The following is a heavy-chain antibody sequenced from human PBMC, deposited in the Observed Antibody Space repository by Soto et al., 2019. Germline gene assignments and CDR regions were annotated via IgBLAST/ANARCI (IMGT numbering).Heavy chain of an antibody. Sequence: QVQLVQSGAEVKKPGSSVKVSCKASGGTFSSYAISWVRQAPGQGLEWMGGIIPIFGTANYAQKFQGRVTITADESTSTAYMELSSLRSEDTAVYYCARCPHDYDSSGYYHSFDYWGQGTLVTVSS. V-gene: IGHV1-69*01. J-gene: IGHJ4*02. CDR2: IIPIFGTA. D-gene: IGHD3-22*01. CDR3: ARCPHDYDSSGYYHSFDY. CDR1: GGTFSSYA.